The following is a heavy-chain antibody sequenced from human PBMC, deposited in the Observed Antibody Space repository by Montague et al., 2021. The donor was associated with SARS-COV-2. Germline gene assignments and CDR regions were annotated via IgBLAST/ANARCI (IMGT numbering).Heavy chain of an antibody. D-gene: IGHD1-26*01. J-gene: IGHJ4*02. CDR1: GDSVAMNSAA. CDR2: TYYRSKWYN. V-gene: IGHV6-1*01. CDR3: ARTSASSDY. Sequence: CAISGDSVAMNSAAWNWIRQSSSIGLEWLGRTYYRSKWYNDYAVSVKSRITINPDTSKNQISLQLNSVTPEDTAVYYCARTSASSDYWGQGTLVTVSS.